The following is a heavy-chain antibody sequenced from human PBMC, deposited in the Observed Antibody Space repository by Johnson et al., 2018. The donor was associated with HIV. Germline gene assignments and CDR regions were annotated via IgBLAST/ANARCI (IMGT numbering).Heavy chain of an antibody. J-gene: IGHJ3*01. CDR2: IRYDGSNE. Sequence: QVQLEESGGGVVQPGGSLRLSCAASGFTLRSYGMHWVRQAPGKGLEWVTFIRYDGSNEYYAESVKGRFTVSRDNSKNTLYLHMSSLKPVYTAVYYCAKDLVWNSGSCWDAFDVWGQGTKVTVSS. CDR1: GFTLRSYG. V-gene: IGHV3-30*02. CDR3: AKDLVWNSGSCWDAFDV. D-gene: IGHD1-26*01.